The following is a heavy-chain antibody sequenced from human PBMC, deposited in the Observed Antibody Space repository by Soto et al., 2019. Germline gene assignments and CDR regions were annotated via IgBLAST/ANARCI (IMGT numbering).Heavy chain of an antibody. D-gene: IGHD1-26*01. V-gene: IGHV3-74*01. CDR2: IPSDGRDV. CDR3: ARDDSGLGIDY. Sequence: GGSLRLSCEASGFNFRDFWMHWVRQPPGKGPEWVSNIPSDGRDVSYADSVRGRFTISRDDARNTLYLQMSDLRVEDTAIYYCARDDSGLGIDYWGQGTQVTVSS. CDR1: GFNFRDFW. J-gene: IGHJ4*02.